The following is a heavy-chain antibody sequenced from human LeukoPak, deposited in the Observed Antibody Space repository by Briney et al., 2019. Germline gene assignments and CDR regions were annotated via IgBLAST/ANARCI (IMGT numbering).Heavy chain of an antibody. CDR3: ARVGYNWDPVDYYYGMDV. J-gene: IGHJ6*02. CDR2: IYSGGST. Sequence: GGSLRLACAASGFTVSSNYMSWVRQAPGKGLEWVSVIYSGGSTYYADSVKGRFTIFRHNSKNTLYLQMNSLRAEDTAVYYCARVGYNWDPVDYYYGMDVWGQGTTVTVSS. V-gene: IGHV3-53*04. D-gene: IGHD1-20*01. CDR1: GFTVSSNY.